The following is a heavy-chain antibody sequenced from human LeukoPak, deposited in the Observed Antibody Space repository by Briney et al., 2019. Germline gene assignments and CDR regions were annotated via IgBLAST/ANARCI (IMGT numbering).Heavy chain of an antibody. CDR3: ARETSLDY. Sequence: GGSLRLSCAASGFTFSSYSMNWVRQAPRKGLEWVSSISSSSSYIYYADSVKGRLTISRDNAKNSLYLQMKSLRAEDTAVYYCARETSLDYWGQGTLVTVSS. CDR2: ISSSSSYI. V-gene: IGHV3-21*01. J-gene: IGHJ4*02. CDR1: GFTFSSYS. D-gene: IGHD2-2*01.